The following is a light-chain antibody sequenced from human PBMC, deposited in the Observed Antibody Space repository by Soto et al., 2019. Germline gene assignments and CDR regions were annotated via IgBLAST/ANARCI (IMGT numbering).Light chain of an antibody. Sequence: QSALTKPRSVYGSPGQSVTISCTGTSSDVGGYNYVSWYQQHPGKAPKLMIYDVSKRPSGVPDRFSGSKSGNTASLTISGLQAEDEADYYCCSYAGSYTLVVFGGGTKLTVL. CDR2: DVS. V-gene: IGLV2-11*01. J-gene: IGLJ2*01. CDR3: CSYAGSYTLVV. CDR1: SSDVGGYNY.